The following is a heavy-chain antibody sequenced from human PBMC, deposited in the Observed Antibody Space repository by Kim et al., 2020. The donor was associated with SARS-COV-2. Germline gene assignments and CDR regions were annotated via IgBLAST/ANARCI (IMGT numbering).Heavy chain of an antibody. V-gene: IGHV4-34*01. J-gene: IGHJ5*02. Sequence: SETMSLTCAVYGGSFSGYYWSWIRQPPGKGLEWIGEINHSGSTNYNPSLKSRVTISVDTSKNQFSLKLSSVTAADTAAYYCARGLLARGLSWYIRRADWFDPWGQGTLVTVSS. CDR2: INHSGST. D-gene: IGHD6-13*01. CDR1: GGSFSGYY. CDR3: ARGLLARGLSWYIRRADWFDP.